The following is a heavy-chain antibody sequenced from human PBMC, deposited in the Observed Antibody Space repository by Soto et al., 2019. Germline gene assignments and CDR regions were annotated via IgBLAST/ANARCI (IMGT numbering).Heavy chain of an antibody. CDR2: ISSDGSRT. J-gene: IGHJ6*02. D-gene: IGHD4-17*01. Sequence: DVQLVESGGDIVQPGESLRLSCVASELTLSSYWMHWVRQAPGKGLVWVSQISSDGSRTNYADSVKGRFTISRDNAKNTLYLQMNSLRVEDTAVYYCARDWGHYGDYDYYYGMDVWGQGTTVTVSS. CDR1: ELTLSSYW. V-gene: IGHV3-74*01. CDR3: ARDWGHYGDYDYYYGMDV.